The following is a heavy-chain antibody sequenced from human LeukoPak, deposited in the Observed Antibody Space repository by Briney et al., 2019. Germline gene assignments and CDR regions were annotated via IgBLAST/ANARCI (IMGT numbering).Heavy chain of an antibody. D-gene: IGHD2-2*01. J-gene: IGHJ6*04. CDR1: GFTFSSYA. CDR3: ARVSAYCSSTSCYYYYGMDV. V-gene: IGHV3-30*04. Sequence: GGSLRLSCAASGFTFSSYAMHWVRQAPGEGLEWVAVISYDGSNKYYADSVKGRFTISRDNSKNTLYLQMNSLRAEDTAVYYCARVSAYCSSTSCYYYYGMDVWGKGTTVTVSS. CDR2: ISYDGSNK.